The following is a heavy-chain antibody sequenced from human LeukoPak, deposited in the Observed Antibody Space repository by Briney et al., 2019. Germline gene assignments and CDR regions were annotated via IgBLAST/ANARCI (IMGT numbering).Heavy chain of an antibody. CDR1: GFTFSSYS. J-gene: IGHJ4*02. CDR3: ASVGVGATFGWSTHDY. CDR2: ISSSSSYI. Sequence: GGSLRLSXAASGFTFSSYSMNWVRQAPGKGLEWVSSISSSSSYIYYADSVKGRFTISRDNAKNSLYLQMNSLRAEDTAVYYCASVGVGATFGWSTHDYWGQGTLLTVSS. V-gene: IGHV3-21*01. D-gene: IGHD1-26*01.